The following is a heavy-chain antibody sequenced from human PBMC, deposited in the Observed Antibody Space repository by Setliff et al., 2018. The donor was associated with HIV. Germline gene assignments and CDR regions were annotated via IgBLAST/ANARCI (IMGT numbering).Heavy chain of an antibody. J-gene: IGHJ2*01. V-gene: IGHV3-53*01. CDR1: GFTVSSNY. Sequence: GGSLRLSCAASGFTVSSNYMSWVRQAPGKGLEWVSLIYSGGSTYCSDSVKGRFTISRDNSKNTLCLQMNNLRAEDTAVYYCARASAHLLYWYFDLWGRGTLVTVS. CDR2: IYSGGST. CDR3: ARASAHLLYWYFDL.